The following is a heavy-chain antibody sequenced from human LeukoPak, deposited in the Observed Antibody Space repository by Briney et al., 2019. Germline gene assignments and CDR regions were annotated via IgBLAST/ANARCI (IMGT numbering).Heavy chain of an antibody. Sequence: PGGSLRLSCAASGFTFSDYYMSWIRQAPGKGLEWVSYISSSSSYTNYADSVKGRFTISRDNAKNSLYLQMNSLRAEDTAVYYCASYLGATPFDYWGQGTLVTASS. CDR3: ASYLGATPFDY. J-gene: IGHJ4*02. D-gene: IGHD1-26*01. CDR2: ISSSSSYT. V-gene: IGHV3-11*03. CDR1: GFTFSDYY.